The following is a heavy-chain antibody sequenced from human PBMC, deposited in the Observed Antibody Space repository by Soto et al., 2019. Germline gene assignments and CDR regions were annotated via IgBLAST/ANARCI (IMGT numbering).Heavy chain of an antibody. CDR3: ASLYSSSSRFDY. V-gene: IGHV4-30-2*01. Sequence: SETLSLTCAVSGGSISSGGYSWSWIRQPPGKGLEWIGYIYHSGSTYYNPSLKSRVTISVDRSKNQFSLKLSSVTAADTAVYYCASLYSSSSRFDYWGQGTLVTVSS. J-gene: IGHJ4*02. CDR2: IYHSGST. D-gene: IGHD6-6*01. CDR1: GGSISSGGYS.